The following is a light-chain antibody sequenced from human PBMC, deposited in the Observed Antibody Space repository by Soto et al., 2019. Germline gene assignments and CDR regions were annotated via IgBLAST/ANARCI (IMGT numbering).Light chain of an antibody. CDR1: QSFLYSSNNKNY. CDR2: WAS. V-gene: IGKV4-1*01. J-gene: IGKJ1*01. CDR3: QHYNSYSEA. Sequence: DIVMTQSPDSLAVSLGERSTINCKSSQSFLYSSNNKNYLAWYQQNPGQPPKLLIYWASTRESGVPDRFSGSGSGTEFTLTISSLQPDDFATYYCQHYNSYSEAFGQGTKVDIK.